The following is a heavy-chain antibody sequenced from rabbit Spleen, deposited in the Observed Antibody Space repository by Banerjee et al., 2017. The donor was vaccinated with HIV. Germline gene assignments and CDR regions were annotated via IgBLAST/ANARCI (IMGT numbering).Heavy chain of an antibody. V-gene: IGHV1S45*01. Sequence: QEQLVEYGGDLVQPEGSLTLTCKASGFSFSNKAVMCWVRQAPGKGLEWIACIESGSSGFTYLASWAKGRHTISKTSSTTVTLQMTSLTAADTATYFCARDVGTSFSTYGMDLWGPGTLVTVS. J-gene: IGHJ6*01. CDR2: IESGSSGFT. CDR3: ARDVGTSFSTYGMDL. D-gene: IGHD8-1*01. CDR1: GFSFSNKAV.